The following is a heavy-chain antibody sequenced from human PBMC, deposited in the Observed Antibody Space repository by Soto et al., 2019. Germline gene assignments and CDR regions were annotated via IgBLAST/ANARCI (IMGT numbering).Heavy chain of an antibody. V-gene: IGHV1-18*01. Sequence: ASVKVSCKASGYSFTSFGVNWVRQAPGQGLEWMGWVNAYNGNTNYAQKFQGRVTLTADTSTSTAYMEVRSLRSGDTAVYYCATGASGIAALDIWGQGTLVTVSS. D-gene: IGHD6-13*01. CDR2: VNAYNGNT. J-gene: IGHJ4*01. CDR1: GYSFTSFG. CDR3: ATGASGIAALDI.